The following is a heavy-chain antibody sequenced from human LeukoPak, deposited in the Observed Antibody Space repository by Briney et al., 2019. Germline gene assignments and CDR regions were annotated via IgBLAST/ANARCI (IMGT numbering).Heavy chain of an antibody. CDR2: ISSSSSTI. CDR1: GFTFSSYS. Sequence: GGSLRLSCAASGFTFSSYSMNWVRQAPGKGLEWVSYISSSSSTIYYANSVKGRFTISRDNAKNSLCLQMNSLRAEDTAVYYCARTQEGFWSGYYTGFDYWGQGTLVTVSS. CDR3: ARTQEGFWSGYYTGFDY. V-gene: IGHV3-48*01. D-gene: IGHD3-3*01. J-gene: IGHJ4*02.